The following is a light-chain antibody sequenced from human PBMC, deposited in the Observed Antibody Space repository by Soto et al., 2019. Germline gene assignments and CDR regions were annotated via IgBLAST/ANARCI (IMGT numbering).Light chain of an antibody. V-gene: IGKV3-15*01. CDR3: LQYNNWPYT. J-gene: IGKJ2*01. CDR1: QSVSTK. CDR2: GAS. Sequence: EIVMTQSPVTLSVSPGERGTLSCSASQSVSTKLLWFQQKPGQAPRLLIYGASTRATGIPTRFSGGGSGTEFSLTISSLQSEDFAVYYCLQYNNWPYTFGQGTRV.